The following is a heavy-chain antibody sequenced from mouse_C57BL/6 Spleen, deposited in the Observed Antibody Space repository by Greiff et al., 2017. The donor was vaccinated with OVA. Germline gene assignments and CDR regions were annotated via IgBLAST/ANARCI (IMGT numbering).Heavy chain of an antibody. CDR2: SRNKANDYTT. Sequence: EVHLVESGGGLVQSGRSLRLSCATSGFTFSDFYMEWVRQAPGKGLEWIAASRNKANDYTTEYSASVKGRFIVSRDTSQSILYLQMNALRAEDTAIYYCARDDHLYAMDYWGQGTSVTVSS. CDR1: GFTFSDFY. J-gene: IGHJ4*01. V-gene: IGHV7-1*01. CDR3: ARDDHLYAMDY.